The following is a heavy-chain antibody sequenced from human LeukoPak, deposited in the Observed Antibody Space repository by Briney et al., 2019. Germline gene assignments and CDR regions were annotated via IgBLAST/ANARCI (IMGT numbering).Heavy chain of an antibody. V-gene: IGHV4-59*01. CDR3: ARGDGYTFDY. CDR1: GGAISSFY. Sequence: SETLSLTCTVSGGAISSFYWSWIRQPPGEGLEWIAYVYYTGSSNSNPSLRSRVTISVDTSRNQFSLHLNSATAADTAVYYCARGDGYTFDYWGQGTLVTVSS. CDR2: VYYTGSS. D-gene: IGHD5-24*01. J-gene: IGHJ4*02.